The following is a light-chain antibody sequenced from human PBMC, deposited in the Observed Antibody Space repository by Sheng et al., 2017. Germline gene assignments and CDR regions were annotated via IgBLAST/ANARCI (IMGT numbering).Light chain of an antibody. Sequence: DIQMTQSPSSLSASVGDRVTISCRASQGVGNDLGWFQHKPGKAPKRLIYLASNLQSGVPSRFSGGGFGTDFTLTITSLQSEDFATYYCLQHNTFPRTFGQGTKVDIK. CDR3: LQHNTFPRT. CDR1: QGVGND. CDR2: LAS. V-gene: IGKV1-17*01. J-gene: IGKJ1*01.